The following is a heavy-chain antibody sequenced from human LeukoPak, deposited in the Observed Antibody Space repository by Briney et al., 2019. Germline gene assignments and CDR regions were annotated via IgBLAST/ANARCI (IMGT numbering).Heavy chain of an antibody. V-gene: IGHV1-69*13. CDR2: IIPIFGTA. Sequence: SVKVSCKASGYTFTYRYLHWVRQAPGQGLEWMGGIIPIFGTANYAQKFQGRVTITADESTSTAYMELSSLRSEDTAVYYCARGNIVVVPAAVYYYMDVWGKGTTVTISS. CDR3: ARGNIVVVPAAVYYYMDV. J-gene: IGHJ6*03. D-gene: IGHD2-2*01. CDR1: GYTFTYRY.